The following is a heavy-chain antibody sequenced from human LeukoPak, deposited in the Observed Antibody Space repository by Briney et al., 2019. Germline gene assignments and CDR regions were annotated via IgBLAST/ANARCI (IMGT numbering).Heavy chain of an antibody. CDR1: GFTLSSYW. J-gene: IGHJ4*02. CDR3: ARGIAAAGSY. V-gene: IGHV3-7*03. D-gene: IGHD6-13*01. CDR2: IRQDGSDK. Sequence: GGSLRLSCVASGFTLSSYWVTWVRQAPGKGLEWVANIRQDGSDKYYMDSVKGRFTISRDNAKNSVYLQMSSLRVEDTAVYYCARGIAAAGSYWGQGTLVTVSS.